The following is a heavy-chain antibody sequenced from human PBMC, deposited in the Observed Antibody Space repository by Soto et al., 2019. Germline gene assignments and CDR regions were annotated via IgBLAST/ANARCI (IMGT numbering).Heavy chain of an antibody. J-gene: IGHJ3*02. CDR2: INHSGST. V-gene: IGHV4-34*01. CDR3: ARGGVVITNDAFDI. CDR1: GGSFSGYY. Sequence: QVQLQQWGAGLLKPSETLSLTCAVYGGSFSGYYWSWIRQPPGKGLEWIGEINHSGSTNYNPSLKGRVTISVDTSKNQFSLKLSSVTAADTAVYYCARGGVVITNDAFDIWGQGTMVTVSS. D-gene: IGHD3-22*01.